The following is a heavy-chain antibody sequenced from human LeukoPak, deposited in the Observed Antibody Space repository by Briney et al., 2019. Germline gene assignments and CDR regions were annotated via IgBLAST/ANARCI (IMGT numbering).Heavy chain of an antibody. V-gene: IGHV3-43*01. D-gene: IGHD3-9*01. CDR2: INWDGDIT. CDR1: GFTFDDYT. J-gene: IGHJ4*02. Sequence: PGGYLRLSCAASGFTFDDYTMHWVRQPPGKGLEWVSLINWDGDITYYADSVKGRFTISRDNSKNSLYLQMNSLRTDDTALYYCAKGNILTGPPDYWGQGTLVTVSS. CDR3: AKGNILTGPPDY.